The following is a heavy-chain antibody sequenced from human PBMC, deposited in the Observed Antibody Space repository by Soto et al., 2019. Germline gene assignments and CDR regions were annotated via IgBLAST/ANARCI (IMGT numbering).Heavy chain of an antibody. CDR3: AHRILRTVFGLVTTTAIYFDF. J-gene: IGHJ4*02. CDR1: GFSLTTSGVG. Sequence: QITLNESGPTVVKPAETLTLTCTFSGFSLTTSGVGVGWIRKSPGKAPEWLALIYWDDDKRYSASLKRRLTITKDPSKYQLVLKLASVDPADTATYYCAHRILRTVFGLVTTTAIYFDFWGQGTPVVVSS. V-gene: IGHV2-5*02. D-gene: IGHD3-3*01. CDR2: IYWDDDK.